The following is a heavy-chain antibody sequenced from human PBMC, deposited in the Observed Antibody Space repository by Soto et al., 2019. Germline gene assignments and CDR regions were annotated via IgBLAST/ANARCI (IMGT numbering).Heavy chain of an antibody. CDR2: IIPIFGTA. D-gene: IGHD3-10*01. J-gene: IGHJ6*02. CDR1: GGTFSSYA. V-gene: IGHV1-69*01. CDR3: AGGENGSGSYVYYYYGMDV. Sequence: QVQLVQSGAEVKKPGSSVKVSCKASGGTFSSYAISWVRQAPGQGLEWMGGIIPIFGTANYAQKFQGRVTITADDSTSTAYRELSSLRSEDTAVYYCAGGENGSGSYVYYYYGMDVWGQGTTVTVSS.